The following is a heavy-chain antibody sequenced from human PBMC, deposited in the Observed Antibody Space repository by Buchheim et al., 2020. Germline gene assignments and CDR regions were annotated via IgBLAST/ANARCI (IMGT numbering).Heavy chain of an antibody. CDR3: ARGRPDFGLGFESYPVY. CDR2: MNPNSGNT. Sequence: QVQLVQSGAEVKKPGASVKVSCKASGYTFTSYDINWVRQATGQGLEWMGWMNPNSGNTGYAKKFQGRVTMTRSTTISTAYMQLSSLSSDDTAVYYCARGRPDFGLGFESYPVYWGQGTL. V-gene: IGHV1-8*01. CDR1: GYTFTSYD. D-gene: IGHD3-3*01. J-gene: IGHJ4*02.